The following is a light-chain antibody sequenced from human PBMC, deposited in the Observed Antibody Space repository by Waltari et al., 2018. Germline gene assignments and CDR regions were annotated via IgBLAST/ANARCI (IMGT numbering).Light chain of an antibody. V-gene: IGLV2-14*01. CDR3: SSFTSSSKVV. CDR1: NSDVGGYHY. J-gene: IGLJ2*01. Sequence: QSALTQPASVSGSPGQSITISCTGTNSDVGGYHYVSWYQQYPGKAPKLMIYEVSNRPSGISNRFSGFKSGNTASLTISGLQAEDEADYYCSSFTSSSKVVFGGGTKLTVL. CDR2: EVS.